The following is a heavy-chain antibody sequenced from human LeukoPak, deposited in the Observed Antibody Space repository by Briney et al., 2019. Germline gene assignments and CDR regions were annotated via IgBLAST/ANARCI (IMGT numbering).Heavy chain of an antibody. CDR1: GGSITSGAYS. Sequence: PSETLSLTCAVSGGSITSGAYSWSWIRQPPGKGLEWIGYISPRGATYFNPSLKSRVTISVDRSNNQFSLKLSSVTAADTAVYYCARVGGYNEFRPRDEVPPPGEYYFDYWGQGTLVTVSS. CDR2: ISPRGAT. J-gene: IGHJ4*02. D-gene: IGHD5-24*01. CDR3: ARVGGYNEFRPRDEVPPPGEYYFDY. V-gene: IGHV4-30-2*01.